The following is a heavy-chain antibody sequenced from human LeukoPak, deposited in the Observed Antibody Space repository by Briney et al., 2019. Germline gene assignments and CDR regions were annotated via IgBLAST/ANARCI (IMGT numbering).Heavy chain of an antibody. CDR2: IKQDGSER. J-gene: IGHJ4*02. V-gene: IGHV3-7*01. CDR1: GFTFSSYG. CDR3: ARAGSHWHYVY. Sequence: GGSLRLSCAASGFTFSSYGMHWVRQSPTKGLEWVANIKQDGSERYYVDSVKGRFTISRDNAKNSLSLQMNNLRVEDTAVYYCARAGSHWHYVYWGQGTVVTVSS. D-gene: IGHD3-10*01.